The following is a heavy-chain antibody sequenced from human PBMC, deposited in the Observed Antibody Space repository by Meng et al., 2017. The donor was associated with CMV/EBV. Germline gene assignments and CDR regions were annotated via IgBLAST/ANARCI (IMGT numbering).Heavy chain of an antibody. V-gene: IGHV3-74*01. CDR1: GFTFSSYW. J-gene: IGHJ6*02. D-gene: IGHD3-3*01. Sequence: GESLKISCAASGFTFSSYWMHWVRQAPGKGLVWVSRINSDGSSTSCADSVKGRFAISRDNAKNTLYLQMNSLRAEDTAVYYCARVSRYDFWSGIYYYYGMDVWGQGTTVTVSS. CDR2: INSDGSST. CDR3: ARVSRYDFWSGIYYYYGMDV.